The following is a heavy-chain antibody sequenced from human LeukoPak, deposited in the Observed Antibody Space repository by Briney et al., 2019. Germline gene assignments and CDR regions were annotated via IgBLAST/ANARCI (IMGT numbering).Heavy chain of an antibody. Sequence: SETLSPTCTVSGGSISSSSYYWGWIRQPPGKGLEWIGSIYYSGSTYYNPSLKSRVTISVDTSKNQFSLKLSSVTAADTAVYYCARPTGKSRYFDYWGQGTLVTVSS. J-gene: IGHJ4*02. CDR2: IYYSGST. CDR3: ARPTGKSRYFDY. CDR1: GGSISSSSYY. V-gene: IGHV4-39*01.